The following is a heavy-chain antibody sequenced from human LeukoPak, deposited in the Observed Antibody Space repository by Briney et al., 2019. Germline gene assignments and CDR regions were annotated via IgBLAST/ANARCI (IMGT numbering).Heavy chain of an antibody. Sequence: GGSLRLSCAASGFTFSTYWMHWVRQAPGKGLVWVSRIKNDGGTNYADSVKGRFTISRDNAKKTVSLQMNSLRPEDTGVYYCARAPSEIGGYYPEYFRYWGQGTLVTVSS. D-gene: IGHD3-22*01. J-gene: IGHJ1*01. CDR3: ARAPSEIGGYYPEYFRY. V-gene: IGHV3-74*01. CDR1: GFTFSTYW. CDR2: IKNDGGT.